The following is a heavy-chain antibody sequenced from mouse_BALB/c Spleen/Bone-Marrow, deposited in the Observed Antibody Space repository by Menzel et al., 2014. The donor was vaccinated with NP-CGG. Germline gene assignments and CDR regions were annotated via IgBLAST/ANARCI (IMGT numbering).Heavy chain of an antibody. V-gene: IGHV7-1*02. CDR1: GFTFSDFH. CDR3: ARGELETGSFDY. CDR2: SRNKANDYTT. D-gene: IGHD4-1*01. Sequence: EVQLVESGGGLVQPGGSLRLSCATSGFTFSDFHMEWVRQPPGKRLEWIVTSRNKANDYTTEYSASVKGRFIVSRDTSQSILFLQMNALRTEDTAIYYRARGELETGSFDYWGQGTTLTVSS. J-gene: IGHJ2*01.